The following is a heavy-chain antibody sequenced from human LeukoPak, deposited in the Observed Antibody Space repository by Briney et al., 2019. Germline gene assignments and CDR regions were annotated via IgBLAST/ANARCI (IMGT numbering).Heavy chain of an antibody. CDR3: ARGSSKESQEGDWFDP. Sequence: ASVKVSCKASGYTFTSYYMHWVRQAPGQGFEWMGIINPSGGSTSYAQKFQGRVTMTRDMSTSTVYMELSSLRSEDTAVYYCARGSSKESQEGDWFDPWGLGTLVTVSS. J-gene: IGHJ5*02. CDR1: GYTFTSYY. V-gene: IGHV1-46*01. CDR2: INPSGGST. D-gene: IGHD6-6*01.